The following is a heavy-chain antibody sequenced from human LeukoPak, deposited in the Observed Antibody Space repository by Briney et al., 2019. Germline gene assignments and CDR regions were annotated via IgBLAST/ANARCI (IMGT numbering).Heavy chain of an antibody. Sequence: SETLSLTCAVYGGSFSGYYRSWIRQPPGKGLEWIGEINHSGSTNYNPSLKSRVTISVDTSKNQFSLKLSSVTAADKAVYYCARSCRILDIVATIRARLGGNGFDIWGQGTMVTVSS. CDR1: GGSFSGYY. V-gene: IGHV4-34*01. J-gene: IGHJ3*02. CDR3: ARSCRILDIVATIRARLGGNGFDI. D-gene: IGHD5-12*01. CDR2: INHSGST.